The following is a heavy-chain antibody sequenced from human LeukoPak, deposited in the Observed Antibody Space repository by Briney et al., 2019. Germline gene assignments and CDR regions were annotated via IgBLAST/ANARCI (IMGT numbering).Heavy chain of an antibody. CDR3: ARDGDVATITPGYFDY. J-gene: IGHJ4*02. CDR1: GFTFSSYW. CDR2: IKQDGSEK. Sequence: GGSLRLSCAASGFTFSSYWMSWVRQAQGKGLEWVANIKQDGSEKYYVDSVKGRFTISRDNAKNSLYLQMNSLRAEDTAVYYCARDGDVATITPGYFDYWGQGTLVTVSS. V-gene: IGHV3-7*01. D-gene: IGHD5-12*01.